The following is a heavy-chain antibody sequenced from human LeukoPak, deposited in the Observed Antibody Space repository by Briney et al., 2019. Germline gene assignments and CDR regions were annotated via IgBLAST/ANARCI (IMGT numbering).Heavy chain of an antibody. J-gene: IGHJ3*02. D-gene: IGHD2-2*01. CDR3: AKESTKGRYCSSTSCSRGAFDI. CDR1: GFTFSSHG. CDR2: ISIGGDTT. Sequence: GGSLRLSCAASGFTFSSHGMCWVRQAPGRGLEWVPSISIGGDTTYSDSVKGRFTISRDNSKNTLYLQMNSLRAEDTAVYYCAKESTKGRYCSSTSCSRGAFDIWGQGTMVAVSS. V-gene: IGHV3-23*01.